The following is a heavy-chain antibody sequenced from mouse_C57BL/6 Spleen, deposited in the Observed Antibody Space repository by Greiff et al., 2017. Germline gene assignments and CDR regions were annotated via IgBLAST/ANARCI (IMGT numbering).Heavy chain of an antibody. D-gene: IGHD1-1*01. CDR1: GYAFSSYW. CDR2: IYPGDGDT. V-gene: IGHV1-80*01. Sequence: QVQLKQSGAELVKPGASVKISCKASGYAFSSYWMNWVKQRPGKGLEWIGQIYPGDGDTNYNGKFKGKATLTADKSSSTAYMQHSSLTSEDSAVYFCARSPFYYYGSSYWYFDVWGTGTTVTVSS. J-gene: IGHJ1*03. CDR3: ARSPFYYYGSSYWYFDV.